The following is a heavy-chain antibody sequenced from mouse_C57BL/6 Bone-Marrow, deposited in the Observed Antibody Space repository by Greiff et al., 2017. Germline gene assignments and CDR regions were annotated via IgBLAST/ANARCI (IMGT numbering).Heavy chain of an antibody. V-gene: IGHV1-64*01. D-gene: IGHD2-3*01. CDR2: IHPKSGST. CDR1: GYTFTSYW. CDR3: ARQGLLRFYYFDY. J-gene: IGHJ2*01. Sequence: QVQLQQPGAELVKPGASVKLSCKASGYTFTSYWMHWVKQRPGQGLEWIGMIHPKSGSTNYNEKFKSKATLTVDKSSSTAYMQLSSLTSEDSAVYYCARQGLLRFYYFDYWGQGTTLTVSS.